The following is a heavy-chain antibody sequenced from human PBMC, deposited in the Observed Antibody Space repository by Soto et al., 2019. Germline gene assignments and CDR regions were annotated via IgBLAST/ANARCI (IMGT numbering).Heavy chain of an antibody. CDR3: ARLSIAAAGLNWFDL. Sequence: QVQLQESGPGLVKPSETLSLTCTVSGGSISSYYWSWIRQPAGKGLEWIGRIYTSGSTNYNPSLKSRVTMSVDTSKNQFSLKPSSVTAADTAVYYCARLSIAAAGLNWFDLWGQGTLVTVSS. V-gene: IGHV4-4*07. J-gene: IGHJ5*02. CDR2: IYTSGST. CDR1: GGSISSYY. D-gene: IGHD6-13*01.